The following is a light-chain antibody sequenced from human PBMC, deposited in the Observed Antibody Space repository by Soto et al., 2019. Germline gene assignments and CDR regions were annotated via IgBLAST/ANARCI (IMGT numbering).Light chain of an antibody. CDR2: AAY. Sequence: EIAMTQSPATLSVSPGESGTLSCRASQSVSSNLAWYQQKPGQAPRLLIYAAYARATGIPARFSGSGSGTEFTLTISSLQSEDFALYYCQQYGSSPPITCGQGTRLEIK. J-gene: IGKJ5*01. CDR1: QSVSSN. V-gene: IGKV3-15*01. CDR3: QQYGSSPPIT.